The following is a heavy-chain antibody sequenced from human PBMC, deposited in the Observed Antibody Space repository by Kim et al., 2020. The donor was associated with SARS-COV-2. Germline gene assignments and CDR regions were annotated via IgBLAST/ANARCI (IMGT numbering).Heavy chain of an antibody. J-gene: IGHJ4*02. CDR1: GLTFSTYS. Sequence: GGSLRLSCAASGLTFSTYSMNWVRQAPGKGLEGVSYMSGSTSSMFYADSVKGRFTISRDNAKNSLYLQMNSLRVEDTAIYSCATSRGFFDYCGQGTLVT. CDR3: ATSRGFFDY. V-gene: IGHV3-48*01. CDR2: MSGSTSSM.